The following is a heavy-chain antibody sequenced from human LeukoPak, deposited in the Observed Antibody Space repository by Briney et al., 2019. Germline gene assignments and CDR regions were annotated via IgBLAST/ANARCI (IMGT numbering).Heavy chain of an antibody. J-gene: IGHJ6*04. D-gene: IGHD4-17*01. Sequence: SETLSLTCTVSGGSISSSSYYWGWIRQPPGKGLEWIGSIYYSGSTYYNPSLKSRVTISVDTSKNQFSLKLSSVTAADTAVYYCTRTGVDYGLFGMYVWGKGTTATVSS. CDR1: GGSISSSSYY. CDR2: IYYSGST. V-gene: IGHV4-39*07. CDR3: TRTGVDYGLFGMYV.